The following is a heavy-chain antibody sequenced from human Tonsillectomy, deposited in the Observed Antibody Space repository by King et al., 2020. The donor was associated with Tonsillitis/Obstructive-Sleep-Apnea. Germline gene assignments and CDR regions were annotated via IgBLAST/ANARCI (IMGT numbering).Heavy chain of an antibody. V-gene: IGHV3-20*04. CDR3: AIVRCSGGGCYFGAFDI. J-gene: IGHJ3*02. CDR1: GFTFDDYG. Sequence: VQLVESGGGVERPGGSLRLSCAASGFTFDDYGMTWVRQAPGKGLEWVSGIDWNGGNTGYADSVKGRFTISRDTAKNSLYLQMNSLRAEDTALYYCAIVRCSGGGCYFGAFDIWGQGTMVTVSS. D-gene: IGHD2-15*01. CDR2: IDWNGGNT.